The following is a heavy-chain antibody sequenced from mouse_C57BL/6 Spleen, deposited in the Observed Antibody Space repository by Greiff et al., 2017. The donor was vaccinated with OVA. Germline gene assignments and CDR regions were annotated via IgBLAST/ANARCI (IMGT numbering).Heavy chain of an antibody. D-gene: IGHD2-3*01. V-gene: IGHV1-5*01. CDR2: IYPGNSDT. Sequence: EVQLQQSGTVLARPGASVKMSCKTSGYTFTSYWMHWVKQRPGQGLEWIGAIYPGNSDTSYNQKFKGKAKLTAVTSASTAYMERSSLTTEDSAVYYCTRGDYEGDAWFAYWGQGTLVTVSA. CDR1: GYTFTSYW. CDR3: TRGDYEGDAWFAY. J-gene: IGHJ3*01.